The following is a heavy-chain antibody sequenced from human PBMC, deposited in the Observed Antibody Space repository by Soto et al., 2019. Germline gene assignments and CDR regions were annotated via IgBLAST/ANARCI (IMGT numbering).Heavy chain of an antibody. CDR3: ARIVGLHSGYDYGGYYYYGMDV. J-gene: IGHJ6*02. D-gene: IGHD5-12*01. CDR2: IFSNDEK. V-gene: IGHV2-26*01. CDR1: GFSLSNARMG. Sequence: SGPTLVNPTETLTLTCTVSGFSLSNARMGVSLIRQPPGKALEWLAHIFSNDEKSYSTSLKSRLTISKDTSKSQVVLTMTNMDPVDTATYYCARIVGLHSGYDYGGYYYYGMDVWGQGTTVTVSS.